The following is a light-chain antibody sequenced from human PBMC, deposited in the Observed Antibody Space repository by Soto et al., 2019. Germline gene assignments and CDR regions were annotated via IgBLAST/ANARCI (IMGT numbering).Light chain of an antibody. V-gene: IGKV3D-15*01. CDR2: GAS. CDR3: QQYDNWPIT. Sequence: EIVMTQSPATLSVSPGERATLSCRASQSVSSNLAWYQQKPGQAPRLLIYGASIRATAIPVRFGGSGSGTEFTLGISSLQSEDFAVYYCQQYDNWPITFGQGTRLEIK. J-gene: IGKJ5*01. CDR1: QSVSSN.